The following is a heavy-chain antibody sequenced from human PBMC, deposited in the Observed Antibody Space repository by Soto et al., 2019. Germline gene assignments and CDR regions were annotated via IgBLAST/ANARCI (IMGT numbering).Heavy chain of an antibody. D-gene: IGHD2-15*01. CDR3: ARGVVVVSGTNWCDP. CDR2: IYQSGTA. CDR1: GGSISSSNW. V-gene: IGHV4-4*02. J-gene: IGHJ5*02. Sequence: QVQLQESGPGLVKPSETLSLTCAVSGGSISSSNWWTWVRQAPGKGLEWIGEIYQSGTAHYNPSLKSRVTMSVEKSRNLFSLKLSSVTAADTAVYYCARGVVVVSGTNWCDPWVQGTLVTVSS.